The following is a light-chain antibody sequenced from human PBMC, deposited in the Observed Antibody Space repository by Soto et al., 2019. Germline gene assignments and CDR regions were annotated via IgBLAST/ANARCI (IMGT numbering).Light chain of an antibody. CDR3: QQYDSYSPT. CDR1: QSISTY. Sequence: GDRVTITCRASQSISTYLAWFQQKPGKAPKLLIYKASTLQSGVPSRFSGSGSGTEFTLTISSLQPDDSATYYCQQYDSYSPTFGQGTKVEIK. J-gene: IGKJ1*01. V-gene: IGKV1-5*03. CDR2: KAS.